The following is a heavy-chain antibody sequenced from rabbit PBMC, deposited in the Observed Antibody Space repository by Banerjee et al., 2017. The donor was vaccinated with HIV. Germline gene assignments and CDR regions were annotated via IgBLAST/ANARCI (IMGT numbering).Heavy chain of an antibody. J-gene: IGHJ4*01. CDR1: GFSFSSSYW. Sequence: QSLEESGGDPVKPEGSLTLTCTASGFSFSSSYWVHWVRQAPGKGLEWIACIYTAITDKTSYASWAKGRFTVSKTSSTTVTLQMTSLTAADTATYFCARDRDTGTAYYFDLWGQGTLVTVS. CDR3: ARDRDTGTAYYFDL. CDR2: IYTAITDKT. D-gene: IGHD7-1*01. V-gene: IGHV1S40*01.